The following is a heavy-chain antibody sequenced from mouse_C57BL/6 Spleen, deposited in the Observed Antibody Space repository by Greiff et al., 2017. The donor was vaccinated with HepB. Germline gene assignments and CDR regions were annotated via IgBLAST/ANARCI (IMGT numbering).Heavy chain of an antibody. CDR2: IRNKANGYTT. J-gene: IGHJ2*01. V-gene: IGHV7-3*01. CDR3: ARSTMITYYFDY. D-gene: IGHD2-4*01. CDR1: GFTFTDYY. Sequence: EVQRVESGGGLVQPGGSLSLSCAASGFTFTDYYMSWVRQPPGKALEWLGFIRNKANGYTTEYSASVKVRFTISRDNSQSILYLQMHALRAEDSATYYCARSTMITYYFDYWGQGTTLTVSS.